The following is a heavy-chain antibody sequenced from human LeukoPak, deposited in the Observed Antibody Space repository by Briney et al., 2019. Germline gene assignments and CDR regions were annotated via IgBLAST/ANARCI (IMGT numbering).Heavy chain of an antibody. CDR3: ARGLGYCSSTSCYSVWFDP. D-gene: IGHD2-2*03. Sequence: SETLSLTCAVYGGSFSGYYWSWIRQPPGKGLEWIGEINHSGSTNYNPSLKSRVTISVDTSKNQFSLKLSSVTAADTAVYYCARGLGYCSSTSCYSVWFDPWGQGTLVTVSS. V-gene: IGHV4-34*01. CDR1: GGSFSGYY. CDR2: INHSGST. J-gene: IGHJ5*02.